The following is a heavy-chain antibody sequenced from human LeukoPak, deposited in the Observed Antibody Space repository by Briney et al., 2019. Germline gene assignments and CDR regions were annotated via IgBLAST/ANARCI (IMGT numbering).Heavy chain of an antibody. Sequence: SQTLSLTCPVSGRSISDYYRSWIRQPAGKVREWIGRIYTRGSPTYNPSLKTRVTMSVDTSKTQSSLKLSALTATDTAGYYCGRKGIAALAGAFDIWGQGTMVTVSS. CDR3: GRKGIAALAGAFDI. D-gene: IGHD6-13*01. CDR1: GRSISDYY. CDR2: IYTRGSP. V-gene: IGHV4-4*07. J-gene: IGHJ3*02.